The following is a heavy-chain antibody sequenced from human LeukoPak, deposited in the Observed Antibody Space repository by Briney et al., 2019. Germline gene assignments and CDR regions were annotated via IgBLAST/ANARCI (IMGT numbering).Heavy chain of an antibody. V-gene: IGHV4-39*01. J-gene: IGHJ5*02. Sequence: SETLSLTCTVSGGSISSSSYYWGWIRQPPGKGLEWIGSIYYSGSTYYNPSLKSRVTISVDTSKNQFSLKLSSVTAADTAVYYCARPLRFLARGWFDPWGQGTLVTVSS. D-gene: IGHD3-3*01. CDR3: ARPLRFLARGWFDP. CDR1: GGSISSSSYY. CDR2: IYYSGST.